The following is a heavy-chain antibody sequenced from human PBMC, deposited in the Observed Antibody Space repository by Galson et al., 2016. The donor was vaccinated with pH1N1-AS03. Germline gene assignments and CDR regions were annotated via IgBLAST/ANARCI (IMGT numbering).Heavy chain of an antibody. CDR1: GYTFTHFG. J-gene: IGHJ2*01. V-gene: IGHV1-18*01. CDR2: ISTYTGET. CDR3: ARDETPTGDQGLWFFGL. Sequence: SVKVSCKASGYTFTHFGISWVRQAPGQGLECLGWISTYTGETNYAQKFQGRVTMTTDTSTNTVYMELRTLTSDDTAKYYCARDETPTGDQGLWFFGLWGRGSLVTVSS. D-gene: IGHD7-27*01.